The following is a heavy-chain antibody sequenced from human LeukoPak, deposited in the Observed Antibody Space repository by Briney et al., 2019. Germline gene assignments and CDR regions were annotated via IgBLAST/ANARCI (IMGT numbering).Heavy chain of an antibody. D-gene: IGHD2-15*01. CDR1: GGTFSSYA. J-gene: IGHJ5*02. V-gene: IGHV1-69*13. CDR3: ARDRGSYCSGGSCYSLDWFDP. CDR2: IIPIFGTA. Sequence: GASVKVSCKASGGTFSSYAISWVRQAPGQGLEWMGGIIPIFGTANYAQKFQGRVTITADESTSTAYMELSSLRSEDTAVYYCARDRGSYCSGGSCYSLDWFDPWGQGTLVTVSS.